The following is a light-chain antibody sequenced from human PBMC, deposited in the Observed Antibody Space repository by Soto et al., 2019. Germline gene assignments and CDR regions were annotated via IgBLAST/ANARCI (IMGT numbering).Light chain of an antibody. CDR2: EVS. CDR3: YSYTSSSTWV. CDR1: SSDVGGYNY. J-gene: IGLJ3*02. Sequence: QSALTQPASVSGSPGQSITISCTGTSSDVGGYNYVSWYQQHPGKAPKLMIYEVSNRPSGVSNRFSGSKSDNTASLTISGLQAEGEADYYCYSYTSSSTWVFGGGTKLTVL. V-gene: IGLV2-14*01.